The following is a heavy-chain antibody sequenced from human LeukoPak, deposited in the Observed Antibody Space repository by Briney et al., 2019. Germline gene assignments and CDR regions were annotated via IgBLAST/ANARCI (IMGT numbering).Heavy chain of an antibody. CDR1: GFTFSSYE. D-gene: IGHD3-16*01. Sequence: GGSLRLSCAASGFTFSSYEMNWVRQAPGKGLEWVANIKQDGSEKYYVDSVKGRFTISRDNAKNSLYLQMNSLRAEDTAVYYCAQPEGGYWGQGTLVTVSS. CDR3: AQPEGGY. J-gene: IGHJ4*02. CDR2: IKQDGSEK. V-gene: IGHV3-7*01.